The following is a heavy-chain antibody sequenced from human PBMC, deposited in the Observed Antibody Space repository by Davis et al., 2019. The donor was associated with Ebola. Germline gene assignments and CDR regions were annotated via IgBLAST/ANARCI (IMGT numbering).Heavy chain of an antibody. Sequence: PGGSLRLSCAASGFTFSSYWMSWVRQAPGKGLEWVANIKQDGSEKYYVDSVKGRFTIYRDNAKNSLYLQMNSLRAEDTAVYYCARDRGSPLRTRGHDYWGQGTLVTVSS. CDR2: IKQDGSEK. CDR3: ARDRGSPLRTRGHDY. D-gene: IGHD3-16*01. CDR1: GFTFSSYW. J-gene: IGHJ4*02. V-gene: IGHV3-7*01.